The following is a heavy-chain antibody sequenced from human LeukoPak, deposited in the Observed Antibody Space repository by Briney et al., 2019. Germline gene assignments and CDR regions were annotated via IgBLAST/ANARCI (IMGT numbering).Heavy chain of an antibody. CDR1: GFTFNNAW. CDR3: GGDGRWFDP. D-gene: IGHD2-21*02. J-gene: IGHJ5*02. V-gene: IGHV3-15*01. CDR2: IKSKIDGETL. Sequence: GGSLRLSCAASGFTFNNAWMTWVRQAPGKGLEWAGRIKSKIDGETLDYAAPVKGRFTISRDDSNNMLYLEMNSLKADDTGVYYCGGDGRWFDPWGQGTLVTVSS.